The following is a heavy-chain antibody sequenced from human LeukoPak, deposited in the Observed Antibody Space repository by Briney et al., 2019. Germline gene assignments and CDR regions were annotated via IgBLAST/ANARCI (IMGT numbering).Heavy chain of an antibody. CDR1: GYTFTSYD. D-gene: IGHD6-19*01. CDR2: MNPNSGNT. J-gene: IGHJ4*02. V-gene: IGHV1-8*01. Sequence: ASVKVSCKASGYTFTSYDINWVRQATGQGLERMGWMNPNSGNTGYAQKFQGRVTMTRNTSISTAYMELSSLRSEDTAVYYCASFSSGLPKYYFDYWGQGTLVTVSS. CDR3: ASFSSGLPKYYFDY.